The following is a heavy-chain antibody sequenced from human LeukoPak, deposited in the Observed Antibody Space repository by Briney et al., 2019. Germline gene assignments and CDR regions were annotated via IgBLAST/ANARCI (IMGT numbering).Heavy chain of an antibody. CDR1: GFTFSSYW. Sequence: GGSLRLSCAASGFTFSSYWVSWVRQAPGKGLEWVANIKQDGSEKYYVDSVKGRFTISRDNAKNSLYLQMNSLRAEDTAVYYCARGVTTSQIDYWGQGTLVTVSS. D-gene: IGHD4-17*01. CDR2: IKQDGSEK. J-gene: IGHJ4*02. V-gene: IGHV3-7*03. CDR3: ARGVTTSQIDY.